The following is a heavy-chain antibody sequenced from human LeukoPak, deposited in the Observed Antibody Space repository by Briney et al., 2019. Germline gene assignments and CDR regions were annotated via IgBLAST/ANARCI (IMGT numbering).Heavy chain of an antibody. D-gene: IGHD2-2*01. J-gene: IGHJ4*02. V-gene: IGHV5-51*01. CDR1: GYSFTSYW. Sequence: GESLKISCKGSGYSFTSYWIGWVRQMPGKGLEWMGIIYPGDSDTRYSPSFQGQVTISADKSISTAYLQWSSLKASDTAMYYCARLRYCSSTSCSDIGDYWGQGTLVTVSS. CDR2: IYPGDSDT. CDR3: ARLRYCSSTSCSDIGDY.